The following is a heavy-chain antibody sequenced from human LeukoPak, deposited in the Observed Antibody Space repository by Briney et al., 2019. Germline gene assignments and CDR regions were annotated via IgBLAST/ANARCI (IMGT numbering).Heavy chain of an antibody. CDR2: IIPILGIA. CDR1: GGTFSSYT. J-gene: IGHJ4*02. D-gene: IGHD3-22*01. CDR3: ARDLLNTYYYDSSGYYSLDY. V-gene: IGHV1-69*04. Sequence: SVKVSCKASGGTFSSYTISWVRQAPGQGLEWMGRIIPILGIANYAQKFQGRVTISADKSTSTAYMELSSLRSEDTAVYYCARDLLNTYYYDSSGYYSLDYWGQGTLVTVSS.